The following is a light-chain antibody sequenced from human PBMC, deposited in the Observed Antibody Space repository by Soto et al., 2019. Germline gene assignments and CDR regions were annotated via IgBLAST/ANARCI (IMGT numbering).Light chain of an antibody. CDR2: DVS. CDR3: QQRRKWPLT. J-gene: IGKJ4*01. V-gene: IGKV3-11*01. CDR1: QNIGNS. Sequence: EIVLTQSPDTLSLSPGERATLSCRTSQNIGNSVAWYQQKPGQAPRLLIYDVSKRAAGVTERFSGSGSGTDFTLTISRLQPEDFAVYSWQQRRKWPLTFGGGTNIEIK.